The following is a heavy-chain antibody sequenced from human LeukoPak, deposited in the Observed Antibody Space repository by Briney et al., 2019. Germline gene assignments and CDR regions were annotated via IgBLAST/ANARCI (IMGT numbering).Heavy chain of an antibody. CDR2: ISYDGSNK. V-gene: IGHV3-30-3*01. Sequence: GGSLRLSCAASGFTFSSYAMHWVRQAPGKGLEWVAVISYDGSNKYYADSVKGRFTISRDNSKNTLYLQMNSLRAEDTAVYYCARSHRYCSGGSCYEFKVWGQGTLVTVSS. J-gene: IGHJ4*02. D-gene: IGHD2-15*01. CDR3: ARSHRYCSGGSCYEFKV. CDR1: GFTFSSYA.